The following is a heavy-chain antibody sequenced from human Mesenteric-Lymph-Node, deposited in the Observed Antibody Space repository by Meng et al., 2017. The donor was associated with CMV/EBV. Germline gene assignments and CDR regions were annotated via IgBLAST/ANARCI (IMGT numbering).Heavy chain of an antibody. CDR3: AKDLIGAVSGNFYYYYGMDL. CDR2: ITWNGRST. V-gene: IGHV3-20*04. CDR1: GFTFDDYG. J-gene: IGHJ6*02. Sequence: GESLKISCAASGFTFDDYGMTWVRQVPGKGLEWVSDITWNGRSTSYADSVKGRFSISRDNSKNTLYLQMNSLRVEDTAVYYCAKDLIGAVSGNFYYYYGMDLWGQGTTVTVSS. D-gene: IGHD6-19*01.